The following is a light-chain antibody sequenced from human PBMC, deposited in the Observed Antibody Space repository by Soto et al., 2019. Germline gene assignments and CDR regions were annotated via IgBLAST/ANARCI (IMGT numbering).Light chain of an antibody. Sequence: DIQMTQSPSSLSASVGDRVTITCRASQSISSYLNWYQHKPGKAPKLLIYAASSLQSGVPSRFSGSGAGTDFTLTISSLQPEDFATYYCQQSYSTLHTFGQGTKLEIK. J-gene: IGKJ2*01. CDR2: AAS. CDR3: QQSYSTLHT. V-gene: IGKV1-39*01. CDR1: QSISSY.